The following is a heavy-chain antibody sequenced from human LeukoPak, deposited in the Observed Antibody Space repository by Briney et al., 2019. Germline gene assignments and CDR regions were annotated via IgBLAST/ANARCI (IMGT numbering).Heavy chain of an antibody. CDR1: GFTFSSYG. Sequence: GGSLRLSCAASGFTFSSYGMHWVRQAPGEGLEWVAFIRYDGSNKYYADSVKGRFTISRDNSKNTLYLQMNSLRAEDTAVYYCAKDPVKSEDYWGQGTLVTVSS. CDR2: IRYDGSNK. CDR3: AKDPVKSEDY. J-gene: IGHJ4*02. V-gene: IGHV3-30*02.